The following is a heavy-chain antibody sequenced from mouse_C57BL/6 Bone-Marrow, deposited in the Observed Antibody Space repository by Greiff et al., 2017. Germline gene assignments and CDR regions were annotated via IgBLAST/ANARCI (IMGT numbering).Heavy chain of an antibody. J-gene: IGHJ2*01. D-gene: IGHD1-1*01. CDR3: ARWEDYYYGGGDY. CDR2: IDPSDSYT. Sequence: QVQLQQPGAELVKPGASVKLSCKASGYTFTSYWMQWVKQRPGQGLEWIGEIDPSDSYTNYNQKFKGKATLTVDPSSSTAYMQLSSLTSEDSAVYYCARWEDYYYGGGDYWGKGTTLTVSS. V-gene: IGHV1-50*01. CDR1: GYTFTSYW.